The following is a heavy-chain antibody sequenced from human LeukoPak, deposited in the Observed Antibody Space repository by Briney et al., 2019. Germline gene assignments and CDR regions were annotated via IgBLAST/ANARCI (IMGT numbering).Heavy chain of an antibody. CDR3: ARLGAKAAPGT. J-gene: IGHJ4*02. D-gene: IGHD6-25*01. V-gene: IGHV4-59*08. CDR2: IYHSWST. CDR1: GGSISPYY. Sequence: SDTLSLTCTVSGGSISPYYWIWIRQPPGKGLEYIGYIYHSWSTHYNPSLKSRVTLSVETSKNQFSLKLRPVTAAHPAIFFCARLGAKAAPGTWGQETLVTVSS.